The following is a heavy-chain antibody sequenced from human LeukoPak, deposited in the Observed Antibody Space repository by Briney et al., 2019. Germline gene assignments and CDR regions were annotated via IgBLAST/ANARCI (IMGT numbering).Heavy chain of an antibody. D-gene: IGHD1-26*01. CDR1: GYTFTSYY. CDR2: INPSGGST. Sequence: ASVKVSCKASGYTFTSYYMHWVRQAPGQGLERMGIINPSGGSTSYAQKFQGRVTMTRDTSTSTVYMELSRLRSDDTAVYYCARDGALVGATTFFDYWGQGTLVTVSS. V-gene: IGHV1-46*01. J-gene: IGHJ4*02. CDR3: ARDGALVGATTFFDY.